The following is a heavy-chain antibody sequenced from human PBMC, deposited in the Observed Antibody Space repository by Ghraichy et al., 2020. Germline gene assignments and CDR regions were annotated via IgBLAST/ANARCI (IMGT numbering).Heavy chain of an antibody. CDR1: GGSFSGYY. V-gene: IGHV4-34*01. J-gene: IGHJ5*02. Sequence: SETLSLTCAVYGGSFSGYYWSWIRQPPGKGLEWIGEINHSGSTNYNPSLKSRVTISVDTSKNQFSLKLSSVTAADTAVYYCARVGRVTIFGVVIGSVWFDPWGQGTLVTVSS. D-gene: IGHD3-3*01. CDR2: INHSGST. CDR3: ARVGRVTIFGVVIGSVWFDP.